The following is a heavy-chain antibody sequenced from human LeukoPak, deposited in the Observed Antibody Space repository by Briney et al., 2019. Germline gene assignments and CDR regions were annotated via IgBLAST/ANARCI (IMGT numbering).Heavy chain of an antibody. J-gene: IGHJ4*02. V-gene: IGHV1-2*02. CDR1: GYTFTDYY. CDR2: INPNNDGT. D-gene: IGHD3-22*01. CDR3: ARGPGRNYYDSSGYYEY. Sequence: ASVKVSCKASGYTFTDYYMHWVRQATGQGLEWMGWINPNNDGTNYAQKFQGRVTMTRDTSISTAYMELSRLTSDDTAVYYCARGPGRNYYDSSGYYEYWGQGTLVTVSS.